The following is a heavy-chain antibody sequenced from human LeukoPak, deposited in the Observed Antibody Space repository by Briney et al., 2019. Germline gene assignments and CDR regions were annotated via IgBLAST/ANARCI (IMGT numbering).Heavy chain of an antibody. J-gene: IGHJ6*02. Sequence: PGGSLRLSCAASGFTVSSNYMSWVRQAPGKGLEWVSAIYSGGSTYYADSVKGRFTISRDNSKNTLYLQMNSLRAEDTAVYYCARARADYYYGMDVWGQGTTVTVSS. D-gene: IGHD6-25*01. CDR1: GFTVSSNY. V-gene: IGHV3-66*01. CDR2: IYSGGST. CDR3: ARARADYYYGMDV.